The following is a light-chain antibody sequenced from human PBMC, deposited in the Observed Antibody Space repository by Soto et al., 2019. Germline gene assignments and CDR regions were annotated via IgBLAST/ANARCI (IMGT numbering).Light chain of an antibody. J-gene: IGLJ2*01. CDR1: SSDVGAYNY. V-gene: IGLV2-14*03. Sequence: QSALTQPASVSGSPGQSITISCTGTSSDVGAYNYVSWYQQYPGKAPKLIIFDVGDWPSGVSDRFSGSKSGNTASLTISGLQTEDEADYFCTSFTSRTTVIFGGGTQLTVL. CDR2: DVG. CDR3: TSFTSRTTVI.